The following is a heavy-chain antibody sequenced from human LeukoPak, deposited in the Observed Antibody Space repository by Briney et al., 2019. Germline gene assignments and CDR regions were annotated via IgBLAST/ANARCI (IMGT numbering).Heavy chain of an antibody. V-gene: IGHV3-30*18. Sequence: PGGSLRLSCAASGFTFSSYGMHWVRQAPGKGLEWVAVISYDGSNKYYADSVKGRFTISRDNSKNTLYLQMNSLRAEDTAVYYCAKDLDEDGDYFDYWGQGTLVTVSS. J-gene: IGHJ4*02. CDR3: AKDLDEDGDYFDY. D-gene: IGHD4-17*01. CDR1: GFTFSSYG. CDR2: ISYDGSNK.